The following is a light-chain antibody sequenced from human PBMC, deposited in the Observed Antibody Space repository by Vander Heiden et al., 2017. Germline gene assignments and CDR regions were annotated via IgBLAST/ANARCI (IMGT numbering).Light chain of an antibody. CDR1: NIGSKS. V-gene: IGLV3-21*03. J-gene: IGLJ3*02. CDR2: DDS. CDR3: QVWDSSSDLWV. Sequence: SYVLTQPPSGSVATGKTARITCGGNNIGSKSVHWYQQKPGQAPVLVVYDDSDRPSGIPERFSGSNSGNTATLTISRVEAGDEADYYCQVWDSSSDLWVFGGGTKLTVL.